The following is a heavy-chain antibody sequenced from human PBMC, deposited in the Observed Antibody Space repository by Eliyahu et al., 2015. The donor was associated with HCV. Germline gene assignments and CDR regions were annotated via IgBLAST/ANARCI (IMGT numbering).Heavy chain of an antibody. D-gene: IGHD2-2*01. V-gene: IGHV3-7*03. CDR2: IKQDGSEK. Sequence: EVQLVESGGGLVQPGGSLRLSCAASGFTFSXXWMSWVRQAPGKGVGWVANIKQDGSEKYYVDSVKGRFTISRDNAKNSLYLQMNSLRAEDTAVYYCARFLVGFVVVPAAMDYWGQGTLVTVSS. CDR3: ARFLVGFVVVPAAMDY. CDR1: GFTFSXXW. J-gene: IGHJ4*02.